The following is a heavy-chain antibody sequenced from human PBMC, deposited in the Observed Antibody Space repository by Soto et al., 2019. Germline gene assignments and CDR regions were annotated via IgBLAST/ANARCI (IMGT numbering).Heavy chain of an antibody. Sequence: GASVKVSCKASGGTFSSYAISWVRQAPGQGLEWMGGIIPIFGTANYAQKFQGRVTITADKSTSTAYIELSSLRSEDTAVYYCARARPTSWNYWNWFDPWGQGTLVTVSS. V-gene: IGHV1-69*06. D-gene: IGHD1-7*01. CDR1: GGTFSSYA. CDR2: IIPIFGTA. CDR3: ARARPTSWNYWNWFDP. J-gene: IGHJ5*02.